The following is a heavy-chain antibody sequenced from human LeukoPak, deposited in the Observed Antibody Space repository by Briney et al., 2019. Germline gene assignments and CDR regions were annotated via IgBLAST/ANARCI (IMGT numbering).Heavy chain of an antibody. CDR2: INPNSGGT. V-gene: IGHV1-2*04. CDR1: GYSFTGYY. Sequence: GASVKVSCKASGYSFTGYYMHWVRPAPGQGLEWMGWINPNSGGTNYAQKFQGWVTMTRDTYISTAYMELSRLRSDDTAVYYCARAGDPLGHFDYWGPGTLGTVSS. J-gene: IGHJ4*02. D-gene: IGHD7-27*01. CDR3: ARAGDPLGHFDY.